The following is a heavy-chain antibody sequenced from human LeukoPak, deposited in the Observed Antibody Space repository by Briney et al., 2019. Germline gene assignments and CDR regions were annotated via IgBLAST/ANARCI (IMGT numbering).Heavy chain of an antibody. J-gene: IGHJ4*02. CDR2: ISYDGSTE. CDR3: ARGIYDFWSGYLDY. V-gene: IGHV3-30-3*01. D-gene: IGHD3-3*01. CDR1: GFRFSNYA. Sequence: PGGSLRLSCAASGFRFSNYAMHWVRQAPGKGLEWVAVISYDGSTEYCADSVRGRFTISRDTSKNTLCLQVNSLRAEDTAVYYCARGIYDFWSGYLDYWGQGTLVTVSS.